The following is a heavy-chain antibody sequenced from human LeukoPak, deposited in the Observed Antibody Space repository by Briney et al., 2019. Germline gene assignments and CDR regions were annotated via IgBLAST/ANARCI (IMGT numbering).Heavy chain of an antibody. J-gene: IGHJ5*02. CDR3: ARGSIAARPQNWFDP. V-gene: IGHV1-2*02. CDR1: GYTFTGYY. CDR2: INPNSGGT. D-gene: IGHD6-6*01. Sequence: ASVKVSCKASGYTFTGYYMHLVRQAPGQGLEWMGCINPNSGGTNYAQKFQGRVTMTRDTSISTAYMELSRLRSDDTAVYYCARGSIAARPQNWFDPLGQGTLVTVSS.